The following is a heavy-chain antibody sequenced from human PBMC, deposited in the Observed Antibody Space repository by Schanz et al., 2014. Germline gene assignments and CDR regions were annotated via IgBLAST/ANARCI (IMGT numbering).Heavy chain of an antibody. V-gene: IGHV1-2*04. D-gene: IGHD2-15*01. CDR1: GYTFSDYY. CDR3: ARGRGCAGGSCFSWFDL. Sequence: QVQLVQSGAEVKKPGASVKDSCKASGYTFSDYYIHWVRQAPGQGLERMGWINPNTGGTNFAQKVQGWVAVTRDASVSTVYMELSGLRSEDTAVYCCARGRGCAGGSCFSWFDLWGQGTLVTVAS. CDR2: INPNTGGT. J-gene: IGHJ5*02.